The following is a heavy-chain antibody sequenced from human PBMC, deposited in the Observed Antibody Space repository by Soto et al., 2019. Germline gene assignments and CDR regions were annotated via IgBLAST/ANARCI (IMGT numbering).Heavy chain of an antibody. Sequence: QVQLVESGGGVVQPGRSLRLSCAASGFTFSSYAMHWVRQAPGQGLEWVAVISYDGSNKYYADSVKGRFTISRDNSKNTLYLQMNSLRAEDTAVYYCASGYSSSWYGAEYFQHWGQGTLVTVSS. V-gene: IGHV3-30-3*01. CDR3: ASGYSSSWYGAEYFQH. D-gene: IGHD6-13*01. CDR1: GFTFSSYA. CDR2: ISYDGSNK. J-gene: IGHJ1*01.